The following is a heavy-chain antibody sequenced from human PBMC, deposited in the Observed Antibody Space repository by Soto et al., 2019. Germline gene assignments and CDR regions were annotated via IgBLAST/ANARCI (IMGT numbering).Heavy chain of an antibody. CDR2: ISGSGGTT. J-gene: IGHJ5*02. Sequence: EVQLLESGGVLVRPGGSLRLSCAASGFTFSNYAMSWVRQAPGKGLEWVSIISGSGGTTYHADSVKDRFTISRDNSKNTLFLQMNSLRAEDTAVYYCAKGVAVGFHFGSSTDRGFDPWGQGTLVTVSS. CDR3: AKGVAVGFHFGSSTDRGFDP. D-gene: IGHD6-6*01. V-gene: IGHV3-23*01. CDR1: GFTFSNYA.